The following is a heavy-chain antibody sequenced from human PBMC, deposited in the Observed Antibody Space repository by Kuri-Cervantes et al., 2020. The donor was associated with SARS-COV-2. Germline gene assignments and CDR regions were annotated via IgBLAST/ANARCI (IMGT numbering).Heavy chain of an antibody. CDR1: GFTFSNAW. CDR3: TTLIDY. Sequence: GESLKISCAASGFTFSNAWRSWVRQGSGKGLEWVGRVRGKANNYATAYAASVKGRFTISRDDSKNMAYLQMNSLKTEDTAVYYCTTLIDYWGQGALVTVSS. J-gene: IGHJ4*02. CDR2: VRGKANNYAT. V-gene: IGHV3-73*01.